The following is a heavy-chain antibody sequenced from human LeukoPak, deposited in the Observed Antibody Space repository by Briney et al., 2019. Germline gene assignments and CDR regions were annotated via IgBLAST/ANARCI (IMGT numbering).Heavy chain of an antibody. V-gene: IGHV3-74*01. CDR3: SRPWGY. CDR1: GFTFSSSW. D-gene: IGHD7-27*01. Sequence: GGSLRLSCAASGFTFSSSWMHWVRHAPGKGLVWVSRINSDGSSTRYADSVKGRSTISRDNAKNTLYLQMNSLRAEDTAVYYCSRPWGYWGQGILVTVSS. J-gene: IGHJ4*02. CDR2: INSDGSST.